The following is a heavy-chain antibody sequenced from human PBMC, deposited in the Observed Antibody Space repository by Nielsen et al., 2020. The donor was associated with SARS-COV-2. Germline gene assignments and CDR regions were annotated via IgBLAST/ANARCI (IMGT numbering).Heavy chain of an antibody. V-gene: IGHV3-74*01. Sequence: GESLKISCAASGFTFSGYWMHWVRQAPGKGLVWVSRINSDGSSTSYADSVKGRFTISRDNAKNTLYLQMNSLRAEDTAVYYCARFGVSRTPWGQGTLVTVSS. CDR2: INSDGSST. CDR1: GFTFSGYW. CDR3: ARFGVSRTP. D-gene: IGHD3-10*01. J-gene: IGHJ5*02.